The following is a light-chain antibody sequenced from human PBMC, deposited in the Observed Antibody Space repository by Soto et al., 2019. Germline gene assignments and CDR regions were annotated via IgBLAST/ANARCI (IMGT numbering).Light chain of an antibody. CDR3: CSYAGDNTYV. J-gene: IGLJ1*01. V-gene: IGLV2-23*01. CDR2: EDR. CDR1: SSDVGGYNL. Sequence: QSALTQPASVSGSPGQSITISCTGTSSDVGGYNLVSWYQQYPGKAPKVMIYEDRRRPSGVSNRFSGSKSGNTASLTISGLQAEDEADYHCCSYAGDNTYVFGTGTKVTVL.